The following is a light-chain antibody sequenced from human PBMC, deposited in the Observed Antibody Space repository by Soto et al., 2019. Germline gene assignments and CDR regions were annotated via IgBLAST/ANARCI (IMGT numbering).Light chain of an antibody. CDR2: LNSDGSH. Sequence: QPVLTQSPSASASLGASVKLTCTLSSGHSSYAIAWHQQQPEKGPGYLMKLNSDGSHSKGDGIPDRVSGSSSGAARYLTVSSLQSEDEADYYCQTWGTGVVFGGGTKLTVL. CDR1: SGHSSYA. J-gene: IGLJ2*01. V-gene: IGLV4-69*01. CDR3: QTWGTGVV.